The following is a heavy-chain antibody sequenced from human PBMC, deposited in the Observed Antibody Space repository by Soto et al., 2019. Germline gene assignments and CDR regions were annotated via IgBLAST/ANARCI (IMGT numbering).Heavy chain of an antibody. J-gene: IGHJ6*02. CDR1: GGSISSSNW. D-gene: IGHD3-10*02. Sequence: QVQLQESGPGLVKPSGTLSLTCAVSGGSISSSNWWSWVRQPPGKGLEWIGEIYHSGSTNYNPSLRSRVPLAVDKAKNQSSLKLSSVPAADTAVYYCASVRGGYYYAMDVWGQGTTVTVSS. V-gene: IGHV4-4*02. CDR3: ASVRGGYYYAMDV. CDR2: IYHSGST.